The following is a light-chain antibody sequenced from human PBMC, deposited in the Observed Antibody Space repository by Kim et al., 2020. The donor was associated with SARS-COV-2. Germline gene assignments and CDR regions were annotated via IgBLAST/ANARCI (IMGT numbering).Light chain of an antibody. Sequence: ATVGDTVTITCRASQAIRNDLGRYQQKPGKAPKVLIAAASILQTGVPSRFSGSGSGTDFTLTINSLQPEDFATYYCLQDYTYPWTFGQGTKVDIK. CDR3: LQDYTYPWT. V-gene: IGKV1-6*01. CDR1: QAIRND. J-gene: IGKJ1*01. CDR2: AAS.